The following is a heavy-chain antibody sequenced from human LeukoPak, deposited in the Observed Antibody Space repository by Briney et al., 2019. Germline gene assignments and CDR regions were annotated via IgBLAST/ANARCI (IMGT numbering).Heavy chain of an antibody. Sequence: PSETVSLTCSVSGGSISSGDYYWSWIRQPPGKGLEWIGYVYYSGSTYYNPSLKSRVTISVDTSKNQFSLKLSSVTAADTAVYYCARHVVAAGRKRYYFDYWGQGALVTVSS. CDR3: ARHVVAAGRKRYYFDY. D-gene: IGHD6-13*01. J-gene: IGHJ4*02. CDR1: GGSISSGDYY. CDR2: VYYSGST. V-gene: IGHV4-30-4*01.